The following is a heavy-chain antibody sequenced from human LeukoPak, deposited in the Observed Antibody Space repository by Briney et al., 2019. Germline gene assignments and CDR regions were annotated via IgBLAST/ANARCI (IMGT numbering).Heavy chain of an antibody. J-gene: IGHJ4*02. CDR2: ITRSGSTT. V-gene: IGHV3-48*04. CDR3: ARRYYYDSSGYLH. Sequence: GGSLRLSCAASGFTFSSYVMHWVRQAPGKGLEWVSYITRSGSTTYYADSVKGRFTISRDNAKNSLFLQMNSLRAEDTAVYYCARRYYYDSSGYLHWGQGTLVTVSS. D-gene: IGHD3-22*01. CDR1: GFTFSSYV.